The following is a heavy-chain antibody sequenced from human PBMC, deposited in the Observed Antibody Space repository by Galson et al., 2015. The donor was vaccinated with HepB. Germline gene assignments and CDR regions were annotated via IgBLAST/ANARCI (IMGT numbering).Heavy chain of an antibody. J-gene: IGHJ3*02. Sequence: SVKVSCKASGYTFTSYGISWVRQAPGQGLEWMGWISAYNGNTNYAQKLQGRVTMTTDTSTSTAYMELRSLRSDDTAVYYCAKNGWYSFDIRRKAVPGEGAFDIWGQGTMVTVSS. CDR2: ISAYNGNT. D-gene: IGHD6-19*01. CDR3: AKNGWYSFDIRRKAVPGEGAFDI. V-gene: IGHV1-18*04. CDR1: GYTFTSYG.